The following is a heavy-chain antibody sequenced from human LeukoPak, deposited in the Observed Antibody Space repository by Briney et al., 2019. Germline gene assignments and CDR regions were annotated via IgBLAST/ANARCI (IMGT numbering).Heavy chain of an antibody. CDR3: ASSLPAAILGAFDI. CDR1: GGSISSGDYY. CDR2: IYYSGST. V-gene: IGHV4-30-4*08. Sequence: PSQTLSLTCTVSGGSISSGDYYWSWIRQPPGKGLERIGYIYYSGSTYYNPSLKSRVTISVDTSKNQFSLKLSSVTAADTAVYYCASSLPAAILGAFDIWGQGTMVTVSS. J-gene: IGHJ3*02. D-gene: IGHD2-2*01.